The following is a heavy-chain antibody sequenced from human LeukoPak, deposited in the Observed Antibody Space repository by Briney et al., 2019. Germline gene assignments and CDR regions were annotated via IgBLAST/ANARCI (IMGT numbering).Heavy chain of an antibody. CDR3: ARVRTTVTMYHFDY. Sequence: KPSETLSLTCTVSGGSISSYYWSWIRQPPGQGLEWIGYIYYSGSTNYNPSLKSRVTITVDTPKNQFSLKLSTVTAADTAVYHCARVRTTVTMYHFDYWGQGTLVTVSS. CDR1: GGSISSYY. V-gene: IGHV4-59*01. CDR2: IYYSGST. J-gene: IGHJ4*02. D-gene: IGHD4-11*01.